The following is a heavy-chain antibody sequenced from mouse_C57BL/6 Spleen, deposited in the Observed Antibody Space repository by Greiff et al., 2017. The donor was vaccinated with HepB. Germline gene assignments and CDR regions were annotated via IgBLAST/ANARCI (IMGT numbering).Heavy chain of an antibody. CDR1: GYSFTDYN. V-gene: IGHV1-39*01. Sequence: EVKLQESGPELVKPGASVKISCKASGYSFTDYNMNWVKQSNGKSLEWIGVINPNYGTTSYNQKFKGKATLTVDQSSSTAYMQLNSLTSEDSAVYDCAREDYGISHYFDYWGQGTTLTVSS. J-gene: IGHJ2*01. CDR2: INPNYGTT. CDR3: AREDYGISHYFDY. D-gene: IGHD1-1*01.